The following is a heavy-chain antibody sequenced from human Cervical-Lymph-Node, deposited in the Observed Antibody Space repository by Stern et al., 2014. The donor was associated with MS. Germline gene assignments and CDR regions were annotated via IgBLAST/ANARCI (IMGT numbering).Heavy chain of an antibody. CDR1: GYTFTAYG. J-gene: IGHJ6*02. Sequence: DQLVESGAEVKMPGASVKVSCMVSGYTFTAYGFSWVRQAPGQGLEWMGWISAYNGNTHSAQKFQGRVTMTTDTSTSTAYMELRSLRSDDTAVYYCARDLGGYFHYYGMDVWGQGTTVTVSS. CDR3: ARDLGGYFHYYGMDV. D-gene: IGHD2-21*02. V-gene: IGHV1-18*01. CDR2: ISAYNGNT.